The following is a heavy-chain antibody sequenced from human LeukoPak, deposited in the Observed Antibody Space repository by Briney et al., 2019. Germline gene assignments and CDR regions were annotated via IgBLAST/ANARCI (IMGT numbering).Heavy chain of an antibody. CDR1: GFTFSSYA. CDR3: AKDNYGDYVMGT. D-gene: IGHD4-17*01. V-gene: IGHV3-23*01. CDR2: ISGSGGST. J-gene: IGHJ5*02. Sequence: GGSLRLSCAASGFTFSSYAMSWVRQAPGKGLEWVSAISGSGGSTYYADSVKGRFTISRDNSKNTLYLQMNSLRAEDTAVFYCAKDNYGDYVMGTWGQGTLVAVSS.